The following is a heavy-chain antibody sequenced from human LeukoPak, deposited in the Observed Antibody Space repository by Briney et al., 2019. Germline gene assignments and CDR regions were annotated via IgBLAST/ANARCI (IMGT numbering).Heavy chain of an antibody. J-gene: IGHJ4*02. CDR2: ISSSGSTI. CDR3: ARDKYPYCSGGSCYGAHY. Sequence: PGGSLRLSCAASGFTFSDYYMSWIRQAPGKGLEWVSYISSSGSTIYYADSVKGRFTISRDNAKNSLYLQMNSLRAEDTVVYYCARDKYPYCSGGSCYGAHYWGQGTLVTVSS. V-gene: IGHV3-11*04. D-gene: IGHD2-15*01. CDR1: GFTFSDYY.